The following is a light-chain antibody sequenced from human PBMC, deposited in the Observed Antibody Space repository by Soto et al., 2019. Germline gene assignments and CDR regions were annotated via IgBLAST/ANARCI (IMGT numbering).Light chain of an antibody. CDR1: SGHIGYL. J-gene: IGLJ1*01. CDR3: QTWDIMGHV. Sequence: QAVLTQSSSTSAAPGSSVRLPCARSSGHIGYLAAWHQQQPGKAPRFLVQVEGTGRSNKESGVPARFSGSGSGADRYLTISNLQSEDEPDYYCQTWDIMGHVFGTGPKVTVL. V-gene: IGLV4-60*03. CDR2: VEGTGRS.